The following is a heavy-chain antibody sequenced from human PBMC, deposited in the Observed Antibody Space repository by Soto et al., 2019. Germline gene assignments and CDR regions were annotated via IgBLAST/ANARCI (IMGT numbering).Heavy chain of an antibody. J-gene: IGHJ4*02. Sequence: QVQLVQSGAEVKKPGASVKVSCKASGYTFTSYGISWVRQAPGQGLEWMGWISAYNGNTNYAQKLQDKVTMTPDTSTSTAYMELRSLRSDDTAVYYCARDSRYCSSTSCYSDPRSSGYWGQGTLVTVSS. CDR2: ISAYNGNT. D-gene: IGHD2-2*02. V-gene: IGHV1-18*04. CDR3: ARDSRYCSSTSCYSDPRSSGY. CDR1: GYTFTSYG.